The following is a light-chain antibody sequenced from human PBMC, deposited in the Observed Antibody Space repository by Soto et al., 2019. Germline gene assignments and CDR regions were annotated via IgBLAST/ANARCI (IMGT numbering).Light chain of an antibody. CDR2: GVR. CDR3: SSFTASRLYV. Sequence: QSALTQPPSVSGSPGQSIAISCTGNPNGIGAYDYVSWYQQHPGKAPRLLIHGVRNRPPGISSRFSGSKSGLTASLTISGLHAEDEADYYCSSFTASRLYVFGPGTKLTVL. CDR1: PNGIGAYDY. V-gene: IGLV2-14*01. J-gene: IGLJ1*01.